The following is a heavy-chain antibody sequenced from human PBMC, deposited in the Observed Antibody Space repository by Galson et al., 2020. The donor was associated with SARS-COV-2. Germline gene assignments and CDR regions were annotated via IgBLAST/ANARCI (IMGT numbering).Heavy chain of an antibody. J-gene: IGHJ4*02. CDR3: ARVGGRYCSSTIRPHFDF. CDR1: GFLFNDYY. V-gene: IGHV3-11*05. Sequence: GGSLRLSCATSGFLFNDYYISWIRQAPGKGLEWISYISSGGAYTNYADSVQGRFTISRDNAETSVSLQMNSLTAEDTAVYYCARVGGRYCSSTIRPHFDFWGQGTLVTVSS. D-gene: IGHD2-2*01. CDR2: ISSGGAYT.